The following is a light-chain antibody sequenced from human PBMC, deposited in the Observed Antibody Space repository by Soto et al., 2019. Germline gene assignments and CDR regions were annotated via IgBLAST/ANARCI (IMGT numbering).Light chain of an antibody. CDR1: QSISSW. V-gene: IGKV1-5*01. CDR2: DAS. J-gene: IGKJ2*01. CDR3: QQYNSYSYT. Sequence: DIQMTQSPSTLSASVGDRVTITCRASQSISSWLAWYLQKPGKAPKLLIYDASSLESGVPSRFSGSGSGTEFTLTISSLQPDDFATYYCQQYNSYSYTFGQGTKLEIK.